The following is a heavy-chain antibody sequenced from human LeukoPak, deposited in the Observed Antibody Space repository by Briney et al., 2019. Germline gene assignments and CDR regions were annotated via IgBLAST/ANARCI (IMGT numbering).Heavy chain of an antibody. D-gene: IGHD3-10*01. CDR3: ARDNFGTARDY. CDR1: GGTFSSYA. V-gene: IGHV1-69*04. CDR2: IIPILGIA. Sequence: GASVKVSCKASGGTFSSYAISWVRQAPGQGLEWMGRIIPILGIANYAQKFQGRVTITADKSTSTAYMELSSLRSEDTAVYYCARDNFGTARDYWGQGTLVTVSS. J-gene: IGHJ4*02.